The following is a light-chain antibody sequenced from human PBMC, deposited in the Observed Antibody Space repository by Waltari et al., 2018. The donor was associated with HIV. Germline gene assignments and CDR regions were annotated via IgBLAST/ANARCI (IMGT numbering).Light chain of an antibody. CDR3: AAWDDSVKLWV. Sequence: QFVLTQPPSASGSPGQRVIIPCSGSTSDFGGATVNWYQLLPGTAPKLLNPTVPGPSGVPDRFSASQSGTSASLAINGLLSEDEGDYFCAAWDDSVKLWVFGGGTKVAVL. CDR1: TSDFGGAT. J-gene: IGLJ3*02. V-gene: IGLV1-44*01. CDR2: PTV.